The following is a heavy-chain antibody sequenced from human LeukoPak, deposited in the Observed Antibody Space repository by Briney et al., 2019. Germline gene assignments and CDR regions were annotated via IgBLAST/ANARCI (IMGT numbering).Heavy chain of an antibody. CDR3: ARRGFYDASGYLFDY. CDR1: GFIFSRYE. V-gene: IGHV3-48*03. D-gene: IGHD3-22*01. CDR2: ISTSGSGI. Sequence: GGSLRLSGVASGFIFSRYEMNWVRQAPGKGLEGVSYISTSGSGIYYADSVKGRFTISRDNAKNSLYLQMNSLRAEDTAVYYCARRGFYDASGYLFDYWGQGTLVTVSS. J-gene: IGHJ4*02.